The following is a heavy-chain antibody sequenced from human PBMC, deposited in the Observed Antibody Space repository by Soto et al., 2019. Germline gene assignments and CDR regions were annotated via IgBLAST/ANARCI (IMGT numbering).Heavy chain of an antibody. V-gene: IGHV3-30*18. D-gene: IGHD7-27*01. CDR2: ITYEGSQI. CDR3: AEGRGEMNWANYYGLDV. J-gene: IGHJ6*02. Sequence: LRLSCAASGFTFPRFGMHWVRQAPGKGLEGVALITYEGSQIYYADAVKGRFTISRDNGDNTLSLQMDNLRTEDTATYFCAEGRGEMNWANYYGLDVWGQGTTVTVSS. CDR1: GFTFPRFG.